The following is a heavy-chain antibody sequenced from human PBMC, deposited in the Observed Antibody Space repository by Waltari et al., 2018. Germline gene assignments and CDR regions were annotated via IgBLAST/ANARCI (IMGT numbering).Heavy chain of an antibody. Sequence: QLVQFGPEVKKPGASVKVSCKGSGSIFSNYGVTWVRQAPGQGLEWMGWISGYNGDAKYEEKFEGRVTMTRDTSTSTAYMEIRGLRSDDTALYFCARDDVDSSAFGGFWGQGTQVTVSS. J-gene: IGHJ4*02. CDR3: ARDDVDSSAFGGF. D-gene: IGHD3-16*01. CDR2: ISGYNGDA. V-gene: IGHV1-18*01. CDR1: GSIFSNYG.